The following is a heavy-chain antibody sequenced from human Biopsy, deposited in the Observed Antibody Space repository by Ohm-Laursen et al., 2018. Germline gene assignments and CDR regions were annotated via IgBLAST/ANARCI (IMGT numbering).Heavy chain of an antibody. CDR2: INPNNDNT. CDR1: GYTFTSYY. V-gene: IGHV1-46*01. Sequence: GASVKVSCKASGYTFTSYYLHWVRQAPGQGLEWMGRINPNNDNTAYAQKFQGRITMTKDTSTSTVYMDLSSLTFDDSAVYYCARGPRGLVVITTTALYFDYWGQGNLVPVSS. CDR3: ARGPRGLVVITTTALYFDY. J-gene: IGHJ4*02. D-gene: IGHD3-22*01.